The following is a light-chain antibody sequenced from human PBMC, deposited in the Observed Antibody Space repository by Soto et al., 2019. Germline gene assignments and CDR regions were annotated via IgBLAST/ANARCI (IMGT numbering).Light chain of an antibody. CDR2: GAS. CDR1: QDIRND. CDR3: LPRDTYS. V-gene: IGKV1-17*01. J-gene: IGKJ4*01. Sequence: DIQMTQSPSSLSASVGDRVIITCRASQDIRNDLDWYQQKPGKAPKRLIYGASSFQNGAPSRLSGSVSGTEFPLKISRLHPEDFATYYCLPRDTYSVGGGTKVEIK.